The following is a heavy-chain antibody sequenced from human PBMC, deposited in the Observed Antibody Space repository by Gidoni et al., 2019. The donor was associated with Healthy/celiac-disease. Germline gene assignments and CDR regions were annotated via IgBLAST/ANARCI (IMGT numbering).Heavy chain of an antibody. D-gene: IGHD6-13*01. CDR2: IYYSGRT. V-gene: IGHV4-39*07. J-gene: IGHJ4*02. CDR3: ASHIAAAGTIDY. Sequence: QLQLQESGPGLVKPSEPLSLTCTVSGCSISSSSYYWGWIRQPPGKGLEWIGSIYYSGRTYYNPSLKSRVTISVDTSKNQFSLELSSVTAADTAVYYCASHIAAAGTIDYWGQGTLVTVSS. CDR1: GCSISSSSYY.